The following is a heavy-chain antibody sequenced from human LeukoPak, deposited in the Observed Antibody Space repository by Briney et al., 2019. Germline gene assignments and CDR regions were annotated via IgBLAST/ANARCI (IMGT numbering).Heavy chain of an antibody. CDR2: MFYSGST. Sequence: SETLSLTCTVSGGSVSSTFSYWGWVRQPPGKGLEWIGNMFYSGSTYYSPSLKSRVALSVDTSKNQFSLRLTSVTAADTAVYYCARHGNSSSRYNWSDPWGQGTLVTVSP. CDR1: GGSVSSTFSY. CDR3: ARHGNSSSRYNWSDP. D-gene: IGHD6-13*01. J-gene: IGHJ5*02. V-gene: IGHV4-39*01.